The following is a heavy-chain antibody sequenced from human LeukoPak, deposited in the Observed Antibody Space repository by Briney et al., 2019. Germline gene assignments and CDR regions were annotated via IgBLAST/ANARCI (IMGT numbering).Heavy chain of an antibody. J-gene: IGHJ5*02. CDR3: ARGIAARSWFDP. Sequence: GGSLRLTCAASGFTVSSNYMSWVRQAPGKGLEWVSVIYSGGSTYYADSVKGRFTISRDNSKNTLYLQMNSLRAEDTAVYYCARGIAARSWFDPWGQGTLVTVSS. CDR1: GFTVSSNY. CDR2: IYSGGST. V-gene: IGHV3-66*01. D-gene: IGHD6-6*01.